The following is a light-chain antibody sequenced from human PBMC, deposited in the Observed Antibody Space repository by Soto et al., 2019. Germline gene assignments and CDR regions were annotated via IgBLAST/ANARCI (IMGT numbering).Light chain of an antibody. CDR2: DAY. CDR1: QSVSSY. Sequence: EIVLTQSPATLSLSPGERATLSCRASQSVSSYLAWYQQKPGQAPRLLIYDAYNRATGIPARFSGSGSGTDFTLTISSLETEDFAVYYCQQRSNWPRYTFGQGIKLESK. V-gene: IGKV3-11*01. CDR3: QQRSNWPRYT. J-gene: IGKJ2*01.